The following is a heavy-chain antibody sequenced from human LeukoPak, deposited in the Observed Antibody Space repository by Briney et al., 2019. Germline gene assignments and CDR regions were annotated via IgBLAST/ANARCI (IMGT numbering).Heavy chain of an antibody. CDR1: GGSFSGYY. Sequence: SETLSLTCAVYGGSFSGYYWSWIRQPAGKGLEWIGRIYTSGSTNYNPSLKSRVTFSVDTSKNQFSLKLISVTAAGTAVYYCARVVSVVRGVIAPDWFDPWGQGTLVTVSS. V-gene: IGHV4-59*10. CDR2: IYTSGST. CDR3: ARVVSVVRGVIAPDWFDP. D-gene: IGHD3-10*01. J-gene: IGHJ5*02.